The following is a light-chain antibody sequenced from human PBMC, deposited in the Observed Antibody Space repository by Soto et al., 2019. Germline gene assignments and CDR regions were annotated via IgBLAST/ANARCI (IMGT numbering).Light chain of an antibody. CDR1: QNINTY. Sequence: DIQMTQSPYSLSAAVGDRVTIACRASQNINTYLNWYQQKPGKAPKLLIFDAASLQSGVPSRFSGGGSRTDFTLTITSLQPEDFETYYCQQTYSAPFTFGPGTKVDIK. V-gene: IGKV1-39*01. J-gene: IGKJ3*01. CDR3: QQTYSAPFT. CDR2: DAA.